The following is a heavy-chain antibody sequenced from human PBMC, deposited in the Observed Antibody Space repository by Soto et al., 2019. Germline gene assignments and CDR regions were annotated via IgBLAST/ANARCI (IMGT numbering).Heavy chain of an antibody. Sequence: SETLSLTCTVSRGSMSVYFWSGLRKCPGKGLESIGYIYHIGSTEYNTYPKSRVTISVDTSTREFALRLTSVTAADTAVYYCAREGYDGSGSPYPDYWGPGTQVTVS. J-gene: IGHJ4*02. V-gene: IGHV4-59*13. CDR1: RGSMSVYF. D-gene: IGHD3-10*01. CDR3: AREGYDGSGSPYPDY. CDR2: IYHIGST.